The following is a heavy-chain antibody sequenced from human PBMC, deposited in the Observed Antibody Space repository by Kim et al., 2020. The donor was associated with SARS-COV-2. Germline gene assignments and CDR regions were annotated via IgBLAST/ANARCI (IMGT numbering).Heavy chain of an antibody. CDR3: AKDSEWSLGLGHFDC. J-gene: IGHJ4*02. D-gene: IGHD2-8*01. Sequence: GGSLRLSCAASGLTFGNYAMNWVRQAPGKGLEWVSGFSGSGGGTNYVDSVKDRFTISRDNSQNTLYSQMNSLRAGDTAVYYCAKDSEWSLGLGHFDCWGQGALVTVSS. CDR1: GLTFGNYA. V-gene: IGHV3-23*01. CDR2: FSGSGGGT.